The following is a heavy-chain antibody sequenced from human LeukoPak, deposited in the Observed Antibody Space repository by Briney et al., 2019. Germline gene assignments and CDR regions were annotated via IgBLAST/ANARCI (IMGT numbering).Heavy chain of an antibody. CDR3: TRVAQSGPTGWFDP. CDR1: GFNLNSYM. D-gene: IGHD3-10*01. V-gene: IGHV3-21*01. Sequence: GSLRLSCAASGFNLNSYMLNWVRQAPGKGLEWVSSISSTGSYIYYADSVKSRFTISRDNPGNVVYLQMDSLRAEDTAVYYCTRVAQSGPTGWFDPWGQGTLVTVSS. J-gene: IGHJ5*02. CDR2: ISSTGSYI.